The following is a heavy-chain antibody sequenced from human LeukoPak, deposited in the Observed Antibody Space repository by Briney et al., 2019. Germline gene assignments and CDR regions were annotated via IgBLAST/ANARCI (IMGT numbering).Heavy chain of an antibody. CDR2: ISYDGNNK. CDR3: AKEGAKQLLHWYFDL. D-gene: IGHD6-6*01. J-gene: IGHJ2*01. Sequence: GGSLRLSCAASGFTFSSYGMHWVRQAPGKGLEWVAVISYDGNNKYYADSVKGRFTISRDNSKNTLYLQMNSLRAEDTAVYYCAKEGAKQLLHWYFDLWGRGPLVTVSS. V-gene: IGHV3-30*18. CDR1: GFTFSSYG.